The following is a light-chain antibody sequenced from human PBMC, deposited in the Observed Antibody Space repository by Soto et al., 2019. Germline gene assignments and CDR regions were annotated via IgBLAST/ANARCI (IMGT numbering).Light chain of an antibody. CDR3: CSYAGSSTYV. Sequence: QSALTQPASVSGSPGQPITISCTGTSSDVGTYHLVSWYQQHPGKAPTLMIYEVLKRPSGVSNRFSGSKSGNTASLTISGLQAEDEADYYCCSYAGSSTYVFGTGTKLTVL. CDR2: EVL. CDR1: SSDVGTYHL. J-gene: IGLJ1*01. V-gene: IGLV2-23*02.